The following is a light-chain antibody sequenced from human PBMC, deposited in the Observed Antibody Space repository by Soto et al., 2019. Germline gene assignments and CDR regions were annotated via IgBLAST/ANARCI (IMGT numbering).Light chain of an antibody. J-gene: IGKJ4*01. V-gene: IGKV1-39*01. CDR1: QNINFY. CDR3: QQSYNTPT. Sequence: DIQMTQSPSSLSASVGDRVTITCRASQNINFYLNWFQQKPGKAPKVLIYAASSLQVGVPSRFSGSGSRTDFTLTISSLQPEDFATYFCQQSYNTPTFGGGTKVEI. CDR2: AAS.